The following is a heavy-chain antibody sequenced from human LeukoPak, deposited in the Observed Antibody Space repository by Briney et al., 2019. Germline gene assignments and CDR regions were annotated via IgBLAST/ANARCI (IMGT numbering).Heavy chain of an antibody. Sequence: GGSLRLSCAASGFTVSSNYMSWVRQAPGKGLEWVSVIYSGGSTYYADSVKGRFTISRDNSKNTLYLQMNSLRAEDTAVYYCARDGISVGGSCFSPNMDVWGKGTTVTVSS. CDR3: ARDGISVGGSCFSPNMDV. V-gene: IGHV3-53*01. CDR2: IYSGGST. D-gene: IGHD2-15*01. CDR1: GFTVSSNY. J-gene: IGHJ6*03.